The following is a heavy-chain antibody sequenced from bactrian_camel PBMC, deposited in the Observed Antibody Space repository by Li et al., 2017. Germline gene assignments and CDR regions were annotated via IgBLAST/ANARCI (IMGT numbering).Heavy chain of an antibody. V-gene: IGHV3S1*01. CDR1: GFTFSNSW. Sequence: HVQLVESGGGLVQPGGSLRLSCASSGFTFSNSWLHWIRQTPGKGLEWVSAINTGGGTTYYADSAKGRFTISRDNAKNMVYLQMNSLKPEDTAMYYCAAGYMPGWGYPEPKSADFNDWGQGTQVTVS. J-gene: IGHJ6*01. CDR2: INTGGGTT. D-gene: IGHD5*01. CDR3: AAGYMPGWGYPEPKSADFND.